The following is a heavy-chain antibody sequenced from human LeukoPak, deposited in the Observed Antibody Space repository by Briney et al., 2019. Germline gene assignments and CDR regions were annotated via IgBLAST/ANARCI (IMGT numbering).Heavy chain of an antibody. D-gene: IGHD2-15*01. V-gene: IGHV1-2*04. CDR1: GYTFTGYY. CDR3: ARARSPGSFYYYYYGMDV. CDR2: INPNSGGT. Sequence: ASVKVSCKASGYTFTGYYMHWVRQAPGQGLEWMGWINPNSGGTNYAQKFQGWVTMTRDTSISTAYMELSRLRSDDTAAYYCARARSPGSFYYYYYGMDVWGQGTTVTVSS. J-gene: IGHJ6*02.